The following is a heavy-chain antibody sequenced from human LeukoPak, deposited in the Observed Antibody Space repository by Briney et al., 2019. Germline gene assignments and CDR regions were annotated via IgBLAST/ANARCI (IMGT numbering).Heavy chain of an antibody. V-gene: IGHV3-11*01. CDR2: IGSAGNTI. J-gene: IGHJ4*02. Sequence: GGSLRLSCAASGFTFSDYYMSWIRQAPGKGLEWVSYIGSAGNTIYYADSVKGRLTISRDNAKNSLYLQMNSLRAEDTAVYYCAKDRYCSSTRCYGDFDYWGQGTLVTVSS. CDR3: AKDRYCSSTRCYGDFDY. CDR1: GFTFSDYY. D-gene: IGHD2-2*01.